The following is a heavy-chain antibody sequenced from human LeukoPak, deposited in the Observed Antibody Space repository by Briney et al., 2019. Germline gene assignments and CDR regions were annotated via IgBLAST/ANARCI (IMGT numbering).Heavy chain of an antibody. Sequence: GASVKVSCKASGYTFTNYAMNWVRQAPGQGLEWMGWINTNTGNPTYAQGFTGRYVFSLDTSVSTAYLQIYSLRAEDTAVYYCARTYYHGDSTFVGFVSWGQGTLVTVSS. CDR2: INTNTGNP. V-gene: IGHV7-4-1*01. D-gene: IGHD4-17*01. CDR3: ARTYYHGDSTFVGFVS. J-gene: IGHJ4*02. CDR1: GYTFTNYA.